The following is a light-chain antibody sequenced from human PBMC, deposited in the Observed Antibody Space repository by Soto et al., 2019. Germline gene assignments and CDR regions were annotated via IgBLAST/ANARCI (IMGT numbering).Light chain of an antibody. J-gene: IGLJ2*01. CDR3: NSYAGNDIVL. V-gene: IGLV2-8*01. CDR2: GVK. Sequence: QSVLTQPPSASGSPGQSVTISCSGSSSDVGSYNYVSWYQQHPGRAPKVIIYGVKKPPSGVPARFSGSKSGSTASLTVSGLRPEDEAEYFYNSYAGNDIVLFGGGTKVTVL. CDR1: SSDVGSYNY.